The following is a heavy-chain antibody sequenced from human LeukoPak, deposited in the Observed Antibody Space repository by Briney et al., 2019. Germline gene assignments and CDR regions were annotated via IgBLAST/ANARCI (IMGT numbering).Heavy chain of an antibody. CDR3: ARRFSTGPFDY. Sequence: SQTLSLTCTVSGGSISSYYWSWIRQPAGKGLEWIGRIYTSGSTNYNPSLKSRVTMSVDTSKNQFSLKMTSVTAADTAVYYCARRFSTGPFDYWGQGILVTVSS. CDR1: GGSISSYY. CDR2: IYTSGST. J-gene: IGHJ4*02. D-gene: IGHD2-2*01. V-gene: IGHV4-4*07.